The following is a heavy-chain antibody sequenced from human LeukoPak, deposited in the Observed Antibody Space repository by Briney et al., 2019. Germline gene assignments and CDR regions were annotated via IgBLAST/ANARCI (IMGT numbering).Heavy chain of an antibody. V-gene: IGHV3-11*06. CDR3: ASSLKSRTNWFDP. Sequence: PGGSLRLSCAASGFTFSDYYMSWIRQAPGKGLEWVSDIGTSSSSTNYADSVKGRFTISRDNAKNSLYLQMNSLRAEDTAVYYCASSLKSRTNWFDPWGQGTLVTVSS. J-gene: IGHJ5*02. CDR1: GFTFSDYY. D-gene: IGHD1-7*01. CDR2: IGTSSSST.